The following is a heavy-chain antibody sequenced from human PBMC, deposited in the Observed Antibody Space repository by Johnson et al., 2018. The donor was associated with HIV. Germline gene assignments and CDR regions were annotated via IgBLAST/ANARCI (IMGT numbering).Heavy chain of an antibody. D-gene: IGHD3-16*01. CDR1: GFTFSSYA. V-gene: IGHV3-30-3*01. Sequence: QVQLVESGGGVVQPGRSLSLSCAASGFTFSSYAMHWVRQAPGKGLEWVAVISYDGSNKYYADSVKGRFTISRDNSKNTLYLQMNSLRAEETAVYYCARGGKRVMAAFDIWGQGTMVTVSS. J-gene: IGHJ3*02. CDR2: ISYDGSNK. CDR3: ARGGKRVMAAFDI.